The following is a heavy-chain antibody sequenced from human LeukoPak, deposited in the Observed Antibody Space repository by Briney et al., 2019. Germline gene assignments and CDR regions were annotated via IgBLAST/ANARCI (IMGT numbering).Heavy chain of an antibody. CDR3: ARLSAYYYGSGSYYPSYYFDY. CDR1: GGSISTSSYY. V-gene: IGHV4-39*01. D-gene: IGHD3-10*01. Sequence: SETLSLTCTVSGGSISTSSYYWGRIRQPPGKGLEWIGSIYYSGSTYYNPSLKSRVTISVDTSKNQFSLKLSSVTAADTAVYYCARLSAYYYGSGSYYPSYYFDYWGQGTLVTVSS. CDR2: IYYSGST. J-gene: IGHJ4*02.